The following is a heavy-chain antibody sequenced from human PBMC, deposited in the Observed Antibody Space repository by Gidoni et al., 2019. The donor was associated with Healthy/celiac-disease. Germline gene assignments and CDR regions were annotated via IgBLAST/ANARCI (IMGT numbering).Heavy chain of an antibody. V-gene: IGHV3-21*01. D-gene: IGHD6-13*01. CDR2: ISSSSSYI. CDR3: ARDSRGIAIGSHVDY. J-gene: IGHJ4*02. CDR1: GFTFSSYS. Sequence: EVQLVESGGGLVKPGGSLRLSCAASGFTFSSYSMTWVRQAPGKGLEWVSSISSSSSYIYYADSVKGRFTISRDNAKNSLYLQMNSLRAEDTAVYYCARDSRGIAIGSHVDYWGQGTLVTVSS.